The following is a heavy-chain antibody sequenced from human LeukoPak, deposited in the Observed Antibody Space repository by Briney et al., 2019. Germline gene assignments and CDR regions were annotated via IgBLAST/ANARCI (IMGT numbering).Heavy chain of an antibody. CDR3: AREGTDGDYAL. CDR1: GFTFSSYS. Sequence: GGSLRLSCAASGFTFSSYSMNWVRQAPGKGPEWVANIKQDGSEKYYVDSVKGRFTISRDNAKNSLYLQMNSLRAEDTAVYYCAREGTDGDYALWGQGTMVTVSS. J-gene: IGHJ3*01. V-gene: IGHV3-7*01. CDR2: IKQDGSEK. D-gene: IGHD4-17*01.